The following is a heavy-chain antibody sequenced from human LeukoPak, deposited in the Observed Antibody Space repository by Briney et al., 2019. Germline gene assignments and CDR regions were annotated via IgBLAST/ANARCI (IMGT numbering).Heavy chain of an antibody. V-gene: IGHV3-23*01. Sequence: GGSLRLSCAASGFTFSSYGMSWVRQAPGKGLEWVSAISGGGGSTYYADSVKGQFTISRDNSKNTLYLQMNSLRAEDTAVYYCAKDYDILTGYYSPDAFDIWGQGTMVTVSS. J-gene: IGHJ3*02. CDR2: ISGGGGST. CDR1: GFTFSSYG. CDR3: AKDYDILTGYYSPDAFDI. D-gene: IGHD3-9*01.